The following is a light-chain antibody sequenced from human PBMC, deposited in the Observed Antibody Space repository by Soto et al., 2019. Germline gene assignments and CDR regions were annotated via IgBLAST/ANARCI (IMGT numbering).Light chain of an antibody. CDR2: GAS. CDR1: QSIRGD. J-gene: IGKJ1*01. V-gene: IGKV1-39*01. Sequence: DIQMTQSPSSLSASVGDRVTITCRASQSIRGDLNWYQQRPGKAPKLLIYGASTLHSGVPSNFSGSGSGTDFTLTISGLQLEDFATYYCQQSFTTPRTFGQGTKVDIK. CDR3: QQSFTTPRT.